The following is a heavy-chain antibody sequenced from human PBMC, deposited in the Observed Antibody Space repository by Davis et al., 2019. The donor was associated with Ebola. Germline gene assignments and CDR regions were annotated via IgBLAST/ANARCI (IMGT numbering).Heavy chain of an antibody. J-gene: IGHJ5*02. D-gene: IGHD2-21*02. CDR1: GYSFTSYW. CDR2: IYPGDSDT. Sequence: GESLKISCQGSGYSFTSYWIGWVRQMPGKGLEWMGIIYPGDSDTRYSPSFQGQVTISADKSISTAYLQWSSLKASDTAMYYCARGEVAYCGGDCWFDPWGQGTLVTVSS. V-gene: IGHV5-51*01. CDR3: ARGEVAYCGGDCWFDP.